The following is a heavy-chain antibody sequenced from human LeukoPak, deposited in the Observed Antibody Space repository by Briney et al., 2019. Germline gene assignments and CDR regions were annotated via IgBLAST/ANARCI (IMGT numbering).Heavy chain of an antibody. CDR1: GFTFSNYA. J-gene: IGHJ4*02. V-gene: IGHV3-23*01. CDR2: ICASGANT. CDR3: ARISGSSFSDC. Sequence: PGGSLRLSCAASGFTFSNYAMTWVRQAPGKGLEWVSAICASGANTYYADSVKGRFTISRDNSQNTLYLQMNSLRAEDTAVYYCARISGSSFSDCWGQGTLVTVSS. D-gene: IGHD1-26*01.